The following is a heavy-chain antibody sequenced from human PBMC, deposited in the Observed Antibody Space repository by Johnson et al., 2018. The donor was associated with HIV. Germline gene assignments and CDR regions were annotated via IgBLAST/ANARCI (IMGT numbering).Heavy chain of an antibody. Sequence: MQLVESGGGVVRPGGSLRLSCAASGFTFSNAWMSWVRQAPVKGLELVGRIKRKTDGGPTDYAAPVTLRFTISRDNAKNSLYLQMNSLRAEDTAVYYCAFIEYSSLDAFDIWGQGTMVTVSS. CDR2: IKRKTDGGPT. D-gene: IGHD6-6*01. CDR1: GFTFSNAW. J-gene: IGHJ3*02. V-gene: IGHV3-15*01. CDR3: AFIEYSSLDAFDI.